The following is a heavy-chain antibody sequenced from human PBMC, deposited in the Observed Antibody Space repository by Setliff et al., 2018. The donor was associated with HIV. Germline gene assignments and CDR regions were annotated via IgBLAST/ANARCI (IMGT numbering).Heavy chain of an antibody. CDR1: GAPLNGFF. V-gene: IGHV4-34*01. CDR2: VNHSGTT. Sequence: SETLSLTCAVYGAPLNGFFWSWVRQRPERGLEWIGEVNHSGTTNYNPSLKSRVTISVDTSKNQFSLRVKSVTAGDTGLYFCARRRGPMVRGVDPAPLFFFDYWGQGTPVTSPQ. D-gene: IGHD3-10*01. J-gene: IGHJ4*02. CDR3: ARRRGPMVRGVDPAPLFFFDY.